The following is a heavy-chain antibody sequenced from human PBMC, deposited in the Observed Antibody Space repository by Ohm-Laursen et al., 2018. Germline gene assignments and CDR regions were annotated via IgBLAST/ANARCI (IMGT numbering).Heavy chain of an antibody. CDR2: ISSSSSYI. CDR3: ARLTYGAHIDY. CDR1: GFTFNSYS. V-gene: IGHV3-21*04. Sequence: SLRLSCSASGFTFNSYSLNWVRQAPGKGLEWVSSISSSSSYIYYADSVKGRFTISRDNAKNSLYLQMNSLRAEDTAVYHCARLTYGAHIDYWGQGTLVTVSS. D-gene: IGHD4/OR15-4a*01. J-gene: IGHJ4*02.